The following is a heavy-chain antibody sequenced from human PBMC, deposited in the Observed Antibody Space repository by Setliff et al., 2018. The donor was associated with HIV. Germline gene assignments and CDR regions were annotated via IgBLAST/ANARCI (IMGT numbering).Heavy chain of an antibody. J-gene: IGHJ4*02. CDR2: INHSGST. Sequence: SETLSLTCAVYGGSFSGYYWSWIRQPPGKGLEWIGEINHSGSTNYNPSLKSRVTISVDTSKNQFSLKLSSVTAADTAVYYCARAGYGDYVNFDYWGQGTLVTVS. D-gene: IGHD4-17*01. CDR3: ARAGYGDYVNFDY. V-gene: IGHV4-34*01. CDR1: GGSFSGYY.